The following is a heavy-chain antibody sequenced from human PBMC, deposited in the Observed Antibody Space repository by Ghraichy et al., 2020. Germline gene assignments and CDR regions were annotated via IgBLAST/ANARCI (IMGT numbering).Heavy chain of an antibody. D-gene: IGHD1-20*01. CDR2: ISGSGGST. V-gene: IGHV3-23*01. J-gene: IGHJ3*02. CDR1: GFTFSSYA. CDR3: AKDLCPGITGTDGVVGAFDI. Sequence: GGSLRLSCAASGFTFSSYAMSWVRQAPGKGLEWVSAISGSGGSTYYADSVKGRFTISRDNSKNTLYLQMNSLRAEDTAVYYCAKDLCPGITGTDGVVGAFDIWGQGTMVTVSS.